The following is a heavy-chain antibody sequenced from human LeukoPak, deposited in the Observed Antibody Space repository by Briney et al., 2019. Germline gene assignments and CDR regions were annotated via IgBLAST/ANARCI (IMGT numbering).Heavy chain of an antibody. J-gene: IGHJ6*03. V-gene: IGHV3-20*03. CDR2: ANWAVGTT. D-gene: IGHD3/OR15-3a*01. CDR1: GFTVMGYS. Sequence: GRSLRLSLSTAGFTVMGYSMSCGRQRPRKSLWWRCGANWAVGTTGYADSVEGRFIMSRDNGKSSVSLQINSLTVEHTALYYCARLPPEEDLSGFDYYYYYLDVWGQGTTVTVSS. CDR3: ARLPPEEDLSGFDYYYYYLDV.